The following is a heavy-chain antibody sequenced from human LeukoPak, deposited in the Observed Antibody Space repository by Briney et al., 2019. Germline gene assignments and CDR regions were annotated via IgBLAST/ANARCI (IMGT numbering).Heavy chain of an antibody. Sequence: GGSLRLSCAASGFIFSQYSMNWVRQAPGKGLEWVSHIRSSSETFYADSVKGRFTISRDNARNSLYLQMNNLRGEDTAIYYCARDAGDSGYGCDLWGQGTLVTVSS. J-gene: IGHJ5*02. CDR2: IRSSSET. V-gene: IGHV3-48*01. CDR3: ARDAGDSGYGCDL. CDR1: GFIFSQYS. D-gene: IGHD5-12*01.